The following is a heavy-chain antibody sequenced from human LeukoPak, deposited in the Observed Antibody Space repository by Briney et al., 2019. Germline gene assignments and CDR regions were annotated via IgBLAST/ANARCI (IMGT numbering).Heavy chain of an antibody. Sequence: GGSLRLSCAASGFTVSSNYMSWVRQAPGKGLEWVSVIYSGGSTYYADSVKGRFTISRDNSKNTLYLQMNSLRAEDTAVYYCASPAVAADFDYWGQGTLVTVPS. CDR3: ASPAVAADFDY. J-gene: IGHJ4*02. CDR1: GFTVSSNY. CDR2: IYSGGST. V-gene: IGHV3-53*01. D-gene: IGHD6-19*01.